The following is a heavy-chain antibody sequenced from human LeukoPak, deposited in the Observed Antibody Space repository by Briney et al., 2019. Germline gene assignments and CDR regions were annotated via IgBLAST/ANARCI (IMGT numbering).Heavy chain of an antibody. CDR1: GFTFSGYG. D-gene: IGHD6-13*01. CDR3: AKAPNIAAEAWIDY. V-gene: IGHV3-23*01. J-gene: IGHJ4*02. Sequence: GGSLRLSCAASGFTFSGYGMNWVRQAPGKGLEWVSAISGSGTSTYSADSVKGRFTISRDNSKNTLYLHMNSLRAEDTAVYYCAKAPNIAAEAWIDYWGQGTLVAVSS. CDR2: ISGSGTST.